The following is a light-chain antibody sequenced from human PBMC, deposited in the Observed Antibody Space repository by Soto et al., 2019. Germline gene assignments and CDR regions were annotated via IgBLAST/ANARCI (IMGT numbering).Light chain of an antibody. CDR3: SSYAGSNNFVV. J-gene: IGLJ2*01. V-gene: IGLV2-8*01. CDR1: SSDVGGYNY. CDR2: EVT. Sequence: QSVLTQPPSASGSPGQSVTISCTGTSSDVGGYNYVSWYQQHPGKAPKFMIYEVTKRPSGVPERFSGSKSGNTASLTVSGLQAEDEADYYCSSYAGSNNFVVFGGGTQLTVL.